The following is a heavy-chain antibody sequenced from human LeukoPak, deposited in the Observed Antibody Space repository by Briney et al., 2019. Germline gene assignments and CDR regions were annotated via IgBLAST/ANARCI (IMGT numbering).Heavy chain of an antibody. Sequence: GGSLRLSCAASRFTFSSYSMNWVRQAPGKGLEWVAFIRYDGSNKYYADSVKGRFTISRDNSKNTLYLQMNSLRAEDTAVYYCANLGGWGSNFDYWGQGTLVTVSS. J-gene: IGHJ4*02. CDR2: IRYDGSNK. CDR1: RFTFSSYS. CDR3: ANLGGWGSNFDY. V-gene: IGHV3-30*02. D-gene: IGHD7-27*01.